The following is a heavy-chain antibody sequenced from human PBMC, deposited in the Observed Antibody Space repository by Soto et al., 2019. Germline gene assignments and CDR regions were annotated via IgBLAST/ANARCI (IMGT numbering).Heavy chain of an antibody. V-gene: IGHV3-30*18. CDR3: AKDKDMVLMVYACYGTDV. J-gene: IGHJ6*02. CDR2: ISYDGSNK. CDR1: GFTFSSYG. D-gene: IGHD2-8*01. Sequence: PGGSLRLSCAASGFTFSSYGMHWVRQAPGKGLEWVAVISYDGSNKYYADSVKGRFTISRDNSKNTLYLQMNSLRAEDTAVYYCAKDKDMVLMVYACYGTDVWGQGTTVTVSS.